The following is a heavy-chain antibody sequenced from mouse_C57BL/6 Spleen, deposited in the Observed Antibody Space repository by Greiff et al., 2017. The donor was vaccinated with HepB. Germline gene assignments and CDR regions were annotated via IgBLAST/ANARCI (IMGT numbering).Heavy chain of an antibody. CDR2: ISNGGGST. CDR1: GFTFSDYY. J-gene: IGHJ4*01. Sequence: EVQLVESGGGLVQPGGSLKLSCAASGFTFSDYYMYWVRQTPEKRLEWVAYISNGGGSTYYPDTVKGRFTISRDNAKNTLYLQMSRLKSEDTAMYYCARRSYYGSSPYAMDYWGQGTSVTVSS. V-gene: IGHV5-12*01. CDR3: ARRSYYGSSPYAMDY. D-gene: IGHD1-1*01.